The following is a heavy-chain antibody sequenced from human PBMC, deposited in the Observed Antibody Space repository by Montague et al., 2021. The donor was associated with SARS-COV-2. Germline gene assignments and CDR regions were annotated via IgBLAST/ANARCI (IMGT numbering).Heavy chain of an antibody. Sequence: SLRLSCAASGFTFSGYDMHWVRQPPGKGLGWVSYISSNSSTIYYXDSVKGRFTISRDNAKNSLYLQMNSLRAEDTAVYYCAGDGPLYSSGWWGGDFDYWGQGTLVTVSA. CDR2: ISSNSSTI. D-gene: IGHD6-19*01. V-gene: IGHV3-48*03. J-gene: IGHJ4*02. CDR1: GFTFSGYD. CDR3: AGDGPLYSSGWWGGDFDY.